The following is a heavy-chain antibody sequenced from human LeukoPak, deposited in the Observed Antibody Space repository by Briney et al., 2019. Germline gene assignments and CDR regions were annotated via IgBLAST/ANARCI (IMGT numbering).Heavy chain of an antibody. V-gene: IGHV3-74*01. J-gene: IGHJ6*02. CDR2: INSGESST. CDR3: ARDYGMDF. Sequence: GGSLSLSCAASGFTFSSYWMHWVRQAPGKGLVWASRINSGESSTTYADSVMGRFTISRDNAKNTLYLQMNSLRAEDTALYYCARDYGMDFWGQGATVTVSS. CDR1: GFTFSSYW.